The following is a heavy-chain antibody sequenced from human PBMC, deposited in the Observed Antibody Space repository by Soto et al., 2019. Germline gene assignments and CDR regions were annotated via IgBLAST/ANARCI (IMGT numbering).Heavy chain of an antibody. CDR2: INPNTGDT. D-gene: IGHD2-21*01. Sequence: ASVMVSCKASGYTFTDYYLHLVRQAPGQGLESMGWINPNTGDTNYAQKFQGRVTMTRDTSISTAYMELRRLTSDDTAMYQSARLSLVRPTESDWGQGSLVTVSS. CDR3: ARLSLVRPTESD. V-gene: IGHV1-2*02. J-gene: IGHJ4*02. CDR1: GYTFTDYY.